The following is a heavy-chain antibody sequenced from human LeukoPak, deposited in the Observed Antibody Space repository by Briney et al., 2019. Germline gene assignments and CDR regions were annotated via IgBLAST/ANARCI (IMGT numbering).Heavy chain of an antibody. CDR2: LSSDDRKN. D-gene: IGHD2-15*01. J-gene: IGHJ4*02. CDR1: GFTFSRFV. CDR3: AKDMEVVGRKLTETGFDY. Sequence: GGSLRLSCAASGFTFSRFVMHWVRQAPGKGLEWVAVLSSDDRKNYYADSVRGRFTISRDNSRNTLYLQMNSLRAEDTALYYRAKDMEVVGRKLTETGFDYWGQGTLVTVSS. V-gene: IGHV3-30*01.